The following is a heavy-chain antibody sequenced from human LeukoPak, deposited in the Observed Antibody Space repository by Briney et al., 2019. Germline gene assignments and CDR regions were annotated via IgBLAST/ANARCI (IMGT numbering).Heavy chain of an antibody. CDR2: IYPGDSDT. Sequence: GESLKISCKGSGYSFTSYWIGWVRQTPGKGLEWMGIIYPGDSDTRYSPSFQGQVTISADKSISTAYLQWSSLKASDTAMYYCAKVHCGGDCIPDAFDIWGQGTMVTVSS. J-gene: IGHJ3*02. D-gene: IGHD2-21*02. V-gene: IGHV5-51*01. CDR3: AKVHCGGDCIPDAFDI. CDR1: GYSFTSYW.